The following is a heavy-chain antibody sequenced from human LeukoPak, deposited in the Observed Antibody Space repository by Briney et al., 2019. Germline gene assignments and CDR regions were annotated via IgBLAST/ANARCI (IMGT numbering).Heavy chain of an antibody. CDR3: ARAKVRATSAFDI. J-gene: IGHJ3*02. Sequence: GGSLRLSCAASGFTFSSYSMNWVRQAPGKGLEWVSSISSSSSYIYYADSVKGRFTISRDNAKNSLYLQMNSLRAEDTAVYYCARAKVRATSAFDIWGQGTMVTVSS. D-gene: IGHD1-26*01. CDR2: ISSSSSYI. CDR1: GFTFSSYS. V-gene: IGHV3-21*01.